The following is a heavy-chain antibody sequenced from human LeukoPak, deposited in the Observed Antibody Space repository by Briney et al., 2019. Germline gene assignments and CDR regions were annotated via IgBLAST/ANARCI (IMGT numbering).Heavy chain of an antibody. CDR1: GYRFTSYW. CDR3: ATKSSYYYDSSGYYAFDI. V-gene: IGHV5-51*01. J-gene: IGHJ3*02. CDR2: IYPGDSDT. Sequence: GASLQISCKGSGYRFTSYWIGWVRQLPGKGLEWMGIIYPGDSDTRYSPSFQGQVTISADKSISTAYLQWSSLKASDTAMYYCATKSSYYYDSSGYYAFDIWGQGTMVTVSS. D-gene: IGHD3-22*01.